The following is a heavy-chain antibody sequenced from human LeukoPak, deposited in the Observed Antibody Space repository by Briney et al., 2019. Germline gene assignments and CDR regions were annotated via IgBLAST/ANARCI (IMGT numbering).Heavy chain of an antibody. Sequence: SETLSLTCTVSGGSISSSSYYWGWIRQPPGKGLEWIGTIHYSGSTYYNPSLRSRVTMSVDTSKNQLSLKLSSVTAADTAVYYFGRRETNWGRFDYWGQGSLVTVSS. V-gene: IGHV4-39*01. CDR3: GRRETNWGRFDY. CDR2: IHYSGST. J-gene: IGHJ4*02. D-gene: IGHD7-27*01. CDR1: GGSISSSSYY.